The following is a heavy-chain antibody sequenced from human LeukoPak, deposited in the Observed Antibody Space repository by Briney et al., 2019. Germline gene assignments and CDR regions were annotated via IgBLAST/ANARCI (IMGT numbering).Heavy chain of an antibody. J-gene: IGHJ6*03. D-gene: IGHD6-6*01. CDR2: IYYSGST. CDR1: GGSISSYY. CDR3: ARNGIAARASYYYYYYMDV. Sequence: PSEALSLTCTVSGGSISSYYWSWIRQPPGKGLEWIGYIYYSGSTNYNPSLKSRVTISVDTSKNQFSLKLSSVTAADTAVYYCARNGIAARASYYYYYYMDVWGKGTTVTVSS. V-gene: IGHV4-59*01.